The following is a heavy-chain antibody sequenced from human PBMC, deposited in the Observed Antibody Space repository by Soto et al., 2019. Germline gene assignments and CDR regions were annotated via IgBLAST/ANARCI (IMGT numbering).Heavy chain of an antibody. V-gene: IGHV1-46*03. J-gene: IGHJ5*02. CDR3: ARDGYCSSTSCYWGEYNWFDP. D-gene: IGHD2-2*03. CDR1: GYTFTSYY. Sequence: ASVKVSCKASGYTFTSYYMHWVRQAPGQGLEWMGIINPSGGSTSYAQKFQGRVTMTRDTSTSTVYMELSSLGSEDTAVYYCARDGYCSSTSCYWGEYNWFDPWGQGTLVTVSS. CDR2: INPSGGST.